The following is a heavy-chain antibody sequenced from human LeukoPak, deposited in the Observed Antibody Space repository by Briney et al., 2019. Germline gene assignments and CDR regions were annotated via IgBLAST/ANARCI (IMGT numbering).Heavy chain of an antibody. D-gene: IGHD6-13*01. CDR3: ARAGIAAARRYAFDI. CDR2: INHSGST. CDR1: GGSFSGYY. V-gene: IGHV4-34*01. J-gene: IGHJ3*02. Sequence: PSETLSLTCAVYGGSFSGYYWSWIRQPPGKGLEWIGEINHSGSTNYNPSLKSRVTISVDTSKNQFSLKLSSVTAADTAVYYCARAGIAAARRYAFDIWGQGTMVTVSS.